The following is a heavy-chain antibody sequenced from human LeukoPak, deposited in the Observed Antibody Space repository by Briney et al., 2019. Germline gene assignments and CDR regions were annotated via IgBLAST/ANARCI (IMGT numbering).Heavy chain of an antibody. CDR3: ARLVTMVRGFYFYYMDG. CDR1: GFTVSTNY. Sequence: PGGSLRLSCAASGFTVSTNYMNWVRQAPGKGLEWVSVIYSGGSTYYTDSVKGRFTISRDNSRNTLYLQMNALRAEDTAVYYCARLVTMVRGFYFYYMDGWGKGTTVTVSS. J-gene: IGHJ6*03. CDR2: IYSGGST. D-gene: IGHD3-10*01. V-gene: IGHV3-53*01.